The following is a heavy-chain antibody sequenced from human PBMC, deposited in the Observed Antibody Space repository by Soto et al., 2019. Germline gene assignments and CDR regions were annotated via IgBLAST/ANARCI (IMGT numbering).Heavy chain of an antibody. Sequence: PGGSLRLSCAASGFTFSSYSMHWVRQAPGKGLEWVAAMSFDGNSKYFADSVKGRSTISRDNSKNTLSLQMNSLGADDSAVYYCARGRSVIDHDDFEYWGQGTLVTVSS. CDR1: GFTFSSYS. V-gene: IGHV3-30-3*01. CDR2: MSFDGNSK. J-gene: IGHJ4*02. D-gene: IGHD2-21*01. CDR3: ARGRSVIDHDDFEY.